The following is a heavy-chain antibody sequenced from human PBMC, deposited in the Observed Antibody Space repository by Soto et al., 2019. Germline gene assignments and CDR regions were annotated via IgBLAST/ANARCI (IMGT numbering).Heavy chain of an antibody. CDR1: GFTFSNYY. J-gene: IGHJ4*02. V-gene: IGHV3-11*01. CDR2: ISSTGRTI. D-gene: IGHD6-19*01. CDR3: ARSYSSGWEFDY. Sequence: PGGSLRLFCVASGFTFSNYYMSWIRQAPGKGLEWVSYISSTGRTIYYADSVKGRFTVSRDNAQNSLSLKLNSLRVEDTAVYYCARSYSSGWEFDYWGQGTQVTVSS.